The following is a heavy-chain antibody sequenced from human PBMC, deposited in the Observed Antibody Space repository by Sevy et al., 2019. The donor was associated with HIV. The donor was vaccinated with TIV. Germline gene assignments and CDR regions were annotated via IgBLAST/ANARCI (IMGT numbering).Heavy chain of an antibody. D-gene: IGHD3-3*01. CDR2: ISYDGSNK. CDR1: GFTFSSYA. J-gene: IGHJ6*02. V-gene: IGHV3-30*04. Sequence: GGSLRLSCAASGFTFSSYAMHWVRQAPGQGLEWVAVISYDGSNKYYADSVKGRFTISRDNSKNTLYLQMNSLRAEDTAVYYCARFFNITIFGVVNDYGMDVWGQGTTVTVSS. CDR3: ARFFNITIFGVVNDYGMDV.